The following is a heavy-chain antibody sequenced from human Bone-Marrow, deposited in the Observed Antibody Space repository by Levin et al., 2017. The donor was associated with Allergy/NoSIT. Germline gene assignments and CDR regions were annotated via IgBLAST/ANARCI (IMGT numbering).Heavy chain of an antibody. CDR2: IRSRTSGETT. D-gene: IGHD6-13*01. CDR3: TTIKNVASASDY. Sequence: SCAASGFTFSVVWMSWVRQAPGKGLEWVGRIRSRTSGETTDYAAPVKGRFTISRDDSKSKVYLQLNSLKTEDTAVYFCTTIKNVASASDYWGQGTVVTVSS. V-gene: IGHV3-15*01. J-gene: IGHJ4*02. CDR1: GFTFSVVW.